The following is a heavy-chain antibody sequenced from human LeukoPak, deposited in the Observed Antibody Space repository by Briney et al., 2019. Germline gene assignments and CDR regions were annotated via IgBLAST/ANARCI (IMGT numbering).Heavy chain of an antibody. J-gene: IGHJ3*02. D-gene: IGHD1-26*01. Sequence: ASVTVSCKASGYTFTSYYMHWVRQAPGQGLEWMGIINPSGGSTSYAQKFQGRVTMTRGTSTSTVHMELSSLRSEDTAVYYCARVRTSYEDSDAFDIWGQGTMVTVSS. CDR3: ARVRTSYEDSDAFDI. CDR1: GYTFTSYY. V-gene: IGHV1-46*01. CDR2: INPSGGST.